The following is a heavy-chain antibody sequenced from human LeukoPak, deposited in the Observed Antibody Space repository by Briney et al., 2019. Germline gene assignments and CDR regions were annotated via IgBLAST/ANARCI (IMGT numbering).Heavy chain of an antibody. CDR1: GYTLTELS. CDR2: FDPEDGET. V-gene: IGHV1-24*01. Sequence: ASVKVSCKVSGYTLTELSTHWVRQAPGKGLEWMGGFDPEDGETIYAQKFQGRVTMTEDTSTDTAYMELSSLRSEDTAVYYCATPARWIDAFDIWGQGTKVTVSS. D-gene: IGHD4-23*01. CDR3: ATPARWIDAFDI. J-gene: IGHJ3*02.